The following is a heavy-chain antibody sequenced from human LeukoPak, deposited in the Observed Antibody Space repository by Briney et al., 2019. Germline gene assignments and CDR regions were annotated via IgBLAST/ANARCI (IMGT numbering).Heavy chain of an antibody. CDR2: FSSSGTPI. V-gene: IGHV3-48*03. CDR1: GFTLRNYE. Sequence: GGSLRLSCAASGFTLRNYEMNWVRQTPGKGLGWVSYFSSSGTPIYYADSVKGRFTVSRDNAKNTLYLQMNSLRAEDMGVYYCARGGASGSYLIDQWGQGTLVTVSS. D-gene: IGHD3-10*01. J-gene: IGHJ4*02. CDR3: ARGGASGSYLIDQ.